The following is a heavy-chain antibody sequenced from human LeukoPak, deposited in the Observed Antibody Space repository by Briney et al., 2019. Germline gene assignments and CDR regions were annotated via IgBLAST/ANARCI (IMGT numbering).Heavy chain of an antibody. D-gene: IGHD3-10*01. CDR1: GGSISSGDYY. Sequence: SETLSLTCTVSGGSISSGDYYWSWIRQPPGTGLEWIGYIYYSGSTYYNPSLKSRVTISVDTSKNQFSLKLSSVTAADTAVYYCARDLMGTMVRRGFDPWGQGTLVTVSS. CDR3: ARDLMGTMVRRGFDP. V-gene: IGHV4-30-4*08. J-gene: IGHJ5*02. CDR2: IYYSGST.